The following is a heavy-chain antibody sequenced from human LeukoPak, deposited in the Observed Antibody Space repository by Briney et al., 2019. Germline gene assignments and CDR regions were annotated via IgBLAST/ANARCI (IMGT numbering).Heavy chain of an antibody. J-gene: IGHJ4*02. CDR3: ARDDSGPVDY. Sequence: SETLSLTCTVSGYSISSGYYWGWIRQAPGKGLEWTGSIYYSGSTYYNPSLKSRVTISVDTSKNQFSLKLSSVTAADTAVYYCARDDSGPVDYWGQGTLVTVSS. CDR1: GYSISSGYY. CDR2: IYYSGST. D-gene: IGHD5-12*01. V-gene: IGHV4-38-2*02.